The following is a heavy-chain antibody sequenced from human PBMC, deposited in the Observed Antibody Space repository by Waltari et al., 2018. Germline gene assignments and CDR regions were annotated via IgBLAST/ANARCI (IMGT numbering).Heavy chain of an antibody. Sequence: EVQLVESGGGLVQPGGSLRLSCAASGFTVSSNYMSWVRQAPGKGVEWVSVIYIGGSTYYADSVKGRFTISRHNSKNTLYLQMNSLRAEDTAVYYCATHRSDYYYYMDVWGKGTTVTISS. CDR1: GFTVSSNY. CDR2: IYIGGST. D-gene: IGHD6-25*01. CDR3: ATHRSDYYYYMDV. J-gene: IGHJ6*03. V-gene: IGHV3-53*04.